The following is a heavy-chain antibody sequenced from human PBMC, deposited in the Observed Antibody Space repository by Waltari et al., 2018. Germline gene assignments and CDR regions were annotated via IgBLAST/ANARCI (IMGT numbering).Heavy chain of an antibody. D-gene: IGHD3-10*01. CDR3: ASYYGSGSYLFDY. V-gene: IGHV4-39*01. CDR2: IYYSGST. Sequence: QLQLQESGPGLVKPSETLSLTCTVSGGSISSSSYSWGWIRQPPGKGLEWSGSIYYSGSTYYNPSLKSRVTISVDTSKNQFSLKLSSVTAADTAVYYCASYYGSGSYLFDYWGQGTLVTVSS. J-gene: IGHJ4*02. CDR1: GGSISSSSYS.